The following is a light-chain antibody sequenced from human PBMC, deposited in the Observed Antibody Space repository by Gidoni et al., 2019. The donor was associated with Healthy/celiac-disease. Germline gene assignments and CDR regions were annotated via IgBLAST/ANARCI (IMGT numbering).Light chain of an antibody. V-gene: IGKV1-39*01. CDR1: QSISSY. CDR3: QQSYSTPGT. J-gene: IGKJ1*01. CDR2: AAS. Sequence: IKMTQPPSSLSASVGDRVTITCRASQSISSYLNWYQQKPGKAPKLLIYAASSLQSGVPSRFSGSGSGTDFTLTISSLQPEDFATYYCQQSYSTPGTFGQGTKVEIK.